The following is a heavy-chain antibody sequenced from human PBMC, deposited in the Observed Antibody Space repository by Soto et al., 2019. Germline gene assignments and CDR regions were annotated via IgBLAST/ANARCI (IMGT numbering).Heavy chain of an antibody. CDR2: ISGSGGST. Sequence: EVQLLESGGGLVQPGGSLRLSCAASGFTFSSYAMSWVRQAPGKGLAWVSAISGSGGSTYYADSVKGRFTISRDNSKNTLYLQMNSLRAEDTAEYYCAKTSVRWAQQPNYFDYWGQGTLVTVSS. CDR1: GFTFSSYA. D-gene: IGHD1-1*01. CDR3: AKTSVRWAQQPNYFDY. V-gene: IGHV3-23*01. J-gene: IGHJ4*02.